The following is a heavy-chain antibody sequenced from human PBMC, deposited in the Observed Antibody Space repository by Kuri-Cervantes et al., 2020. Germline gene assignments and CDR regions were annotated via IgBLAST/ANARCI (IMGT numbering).Heavy chain of an antibody. Sequence: GGSLRLSCAASGFTFSSYAMHWVRQAPGKGLEWVSGISWNSGSVGYADSVKGRFTISRDNAKNSLYLQMNSLRAEDTALYYCAKSYGARYSYGYDYWGQGTLVTVSS. D-gene: IGHD5-18*01. V-gene: IGHV3-9*01. J-gene: IGHJ4*02. CDR3: AKSYGARYSYGYDY. CDR2: ISWNSGSV. CDR1: GFTFSSYA.